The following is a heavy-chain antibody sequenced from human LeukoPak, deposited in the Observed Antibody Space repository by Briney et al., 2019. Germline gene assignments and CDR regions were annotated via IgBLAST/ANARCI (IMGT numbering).Heavy chain of an antibody. Sequence: ASVKVSCKASGYTFTGYYMHWVRRAPGQGLECMGWINPNSGGTNYAQKFQGRVTMTRDTSISTAYMELSRLRSDDTAVYYCARDQGYYYGSGDAFDIWGQGTMVTVSS. CDR2: INPNSGGT. D-gene: IGHD3-10*01. CDR1: GYTFTGYY. J-gene: IGHJ3*02. V-gene: IGHV1-2*02. CDR3: ARDQGYYYGSGDAFDI.